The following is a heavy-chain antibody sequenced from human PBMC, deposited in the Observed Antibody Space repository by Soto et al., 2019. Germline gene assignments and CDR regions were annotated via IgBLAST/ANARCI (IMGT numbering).Heavy chain of an antibody. J-gene: IGHJ6*02. CDR2: IPQDGVDG. CDR3: ARDHLILPAHDFFYGSDV. CDR1: GFTFSMYS. D-gene: IGHD2-21*02. Sequence: LRLSCEVSGFTFSMYSMSWVRQSPGKGLEWVAKIPQDGVDGHYADSVKGRCTISRDNGKNSLYLQLNNLRAEDAAVYYCARDHLILPAHDFFYGSDVWGRGATVTVSS. V-gene: IGHV3-7*03.